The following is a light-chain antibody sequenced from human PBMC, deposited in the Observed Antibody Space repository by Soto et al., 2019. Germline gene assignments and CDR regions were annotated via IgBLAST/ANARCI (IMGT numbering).Light chain of an antibody. Sequence: QAVVTQPPSVSGAPGQRVTISCTGSSSNIGAGYDVHWYQQLPGTAPKLLISGNSNRPSGVPDRFSGSKSGTSASLAITGLQTEDEADYYCQSYDSSLSVGVFGGGTKVTVL. CDR2: GNS. CDR3: QSYDSSLSVGV. CDR1: SSNIGAGYD. J-gene: IGLJ2*01. V-gene: IGLV1-40*01.